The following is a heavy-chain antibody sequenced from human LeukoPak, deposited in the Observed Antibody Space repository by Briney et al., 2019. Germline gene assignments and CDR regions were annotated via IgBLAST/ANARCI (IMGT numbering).Heavy chain of an antibody. CDR3: AKEYSSGWYYFDY. V-gene: IGHV3-9*01. CDR2: ISWNSGSI. Sequence: PGRSLRLSCAASGFTFDDYAMHWVRQAPGKGLEWVSGISWNSGSIGYADSMKGRFTISRDNAKNSLYLQMNSLRAEDTALYYCAKEYSSGWYYFDYWGQGTLVTVSS. D-gene: IGHD6-19*01. CDR1: GFTFDDYA. J-gene: IGHJ4*02.